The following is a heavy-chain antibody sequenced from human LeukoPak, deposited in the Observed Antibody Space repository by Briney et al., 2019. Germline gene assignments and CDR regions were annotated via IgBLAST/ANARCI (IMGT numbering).Heavy chain of an antibody. J-gene: IGHJ4*02. CDR2: ISGSGGST. D-gene: IGHD3-22*01. Sequence: GGSLRLSCAASGFTFSSYAMSWVRQAPGKGLEWVSAISGSGGSTYHADSVKGRFTISRDNSKNTLYLQMNSLRAEDTAVYYCAKATPQYYYDSSGYDFDYWGQGTLVTLSS. CDR3: AKATPQYYYDSSGYDFDY. CDR1: GFTFSSYA. V-gene: IGHV3-23*01.